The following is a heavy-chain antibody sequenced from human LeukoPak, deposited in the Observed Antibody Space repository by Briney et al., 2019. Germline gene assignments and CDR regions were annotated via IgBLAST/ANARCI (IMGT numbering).Heavy chain of an antibody. CDR1: GFTFSSHS. J-gene: IGHJ4*02. D-gene: IGHD5-18*01. Sequence: GGSLRLSCVASGFTFSSHSIIWIRQAPGMGLEWVSSISGRSTYMYYADSVKGRFTISRDNAKNSLYLQINSLRAEDTAVYYCARDFGDSYGYSYFGYWGQGTLVTVSS. V-gene: IGHV3-21*01. CDR2: ISGRSTYM. CDR3: ARDFGDSYGYSYFGY.